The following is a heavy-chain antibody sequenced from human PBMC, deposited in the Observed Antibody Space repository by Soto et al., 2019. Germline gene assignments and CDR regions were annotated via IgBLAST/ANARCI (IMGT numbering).Heavy chain of an antibody. V-gene: IGHV1-69*13. CDR1: VGTSSSYA. J-gene: IGHJ5*02. CDR3: ARSYYYGSGSYFWFDP. D-gene: IGHD3-10*01. CDR2: IIPIFGTA. Sequence: SVKVACKASVGTSSSYAISLVRQAPGQGLEWMGGIIPIFGTANYAQKFQGRVTITADESTSTAYMEVSSLRSEDTAVYYCARSYYYGSGSYFWFDPWGQGTLVTVSS.